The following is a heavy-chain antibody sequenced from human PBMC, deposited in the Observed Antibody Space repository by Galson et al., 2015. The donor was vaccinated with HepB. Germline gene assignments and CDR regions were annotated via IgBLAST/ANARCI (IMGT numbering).Heavy chain of an antibody. CDR1: GFTFSSYA. J-gene: IGHJ4*02. D-gene: IGHD6-13*01. V-gene: IGHV3-30*04. CDR2: ISYDGSNK. CDR3: ARKGRGGQQLVQGFDY. Sequence: SLRLSCAASGFTFSSYAMHWVRQAPGKGLEWVAVISYDGSNKYYADSVKGRFTISRDNSKNTLYLQMNSLRAEDTAVYYCARKGRGGQQLVQGFDYWGQGTLVTVSS.